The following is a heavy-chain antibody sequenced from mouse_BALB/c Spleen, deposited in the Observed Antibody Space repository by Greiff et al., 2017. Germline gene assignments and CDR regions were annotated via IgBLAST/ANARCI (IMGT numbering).Heavy chain of an antibody. Sequence: EVMLVESGGGLVKPGGSLKLSCAASGFTFSSYAMSWVRQTPEKRLEWVATISSGGSYTYYPDSVKGRFTISRDNAKNTLYLQMSSLRSEDTAMYYCARHGSSNFDYWGQGTTLTVSS. CDR3: ARHGSSNFDY. V-gene: IGHV5-9-3*01. D-gene: IGHD1-1*01. CDR2: ISSGGSYT. J-gene: IGHJ2*01. CDR1: GFTFSSYA.